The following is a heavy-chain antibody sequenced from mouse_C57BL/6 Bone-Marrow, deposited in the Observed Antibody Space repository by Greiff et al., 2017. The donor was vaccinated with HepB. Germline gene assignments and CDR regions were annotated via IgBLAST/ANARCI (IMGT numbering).Heavy chain of an antibody. Sequence: QVTLKVSGPGILQSSQTLSLTCSFSGFSLSTSGMGVSWIRQPSGKGLEWLAHIYWDDDKRYNPSLKSRLTISKDTSRNQVFLKITSVDTADTATYYCARSSPRQIYYDYDRYFDYWGQGTTLTVSS. CDR1: GFSLSTSGMG. J-gene: IGHJ2*01. D-gene: IGHD2-4*01. CDR2: IYWDDDK. V-gene: IGHV8-12*01. CDR3: ARSSPRQIYYDYDRYFDY.